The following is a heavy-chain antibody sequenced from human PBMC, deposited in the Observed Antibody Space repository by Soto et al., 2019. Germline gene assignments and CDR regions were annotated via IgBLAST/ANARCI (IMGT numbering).Heavy chain of an antibody. CDR3: ATSIQLWSTWDY. V-gene: IGHV1-45*02. D-gene: IGHD5-18*01. CDR2: ITPFNGNT. CDR1: GYTFTYRY. Sequence: GASVKVSCKASGYTFTYRYLHWVRQAPGQALGWMGWITPFNGNTNYAQKFQDRVTITRDRSMSTAYMELSSLRSEDTAMYYCATSIQLWSTWDYWGQGTLVTVFS. J-gene: IGHJ4*02.